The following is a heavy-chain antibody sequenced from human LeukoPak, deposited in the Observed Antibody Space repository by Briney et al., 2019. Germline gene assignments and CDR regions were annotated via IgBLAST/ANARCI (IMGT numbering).Heavy chain of an antibody. V-gene: IGHV3-21*01. J-gene: IGHJ4*02. CDR3: ARDGDYYGSGSYYNLPDY. Sequence: PGGSLRLSCAASGFTFSSYAMSWVRQAPGKGLEWVSSISSSSSYIYYADSVKGRFTISRDNAKNTLYLQMNSLRAEDTAVYYCARDGDYYGSGSYYNLPDYWGQGTLVTVSS. CDR1: GFTFSSYA. CDR2: ISSSSSYI. D-gene: IGHD3-10*01.